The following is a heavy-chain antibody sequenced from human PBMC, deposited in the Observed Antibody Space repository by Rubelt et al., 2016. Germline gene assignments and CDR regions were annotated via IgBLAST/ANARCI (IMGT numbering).Heavy chain of an antibody. J-gene: IGHJ4*02. CDR1: GGSISSYY. Sequence: QVQLQESGPGLVKPSETLSLTCTVSGGSISSYYWSWIRQPPGKGLEWIGYIYYSGSTNYNPSPTGRDTRSGDASKEQCARERGFGTGADTAGYYGARDGSGGYYDYWGQGTLVTVSS. CDR3: ARDGSGGYYDY. V-gene: IGHV4-59*01. D-gene: IGHD3-10*01. CDR2: IYYSGST.